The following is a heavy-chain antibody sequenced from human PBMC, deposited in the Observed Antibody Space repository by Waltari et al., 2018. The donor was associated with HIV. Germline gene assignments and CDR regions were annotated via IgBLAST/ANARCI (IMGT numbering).Heavy chain of an antibody. D-gene: IGHD1-26*01. CDR3: AKEGWELLQFGYYFDY. CDR1: GFTFSNFG. CDR2: ISFDGRNE. Sequence: QVQLVESGGGVVQPGKSLRLSCAASGFTFSNFGIHWVRQAPGKGLDWVEVISFDGRNEYYADSVKGRFTISRDNSKNTVYLQMNSLRADDTVVYYCAKEGWELLQFGYYFDYWGQGTLVTVSS. V-gene: IGHV3-30*18. J-gene: IGHJ4*02.